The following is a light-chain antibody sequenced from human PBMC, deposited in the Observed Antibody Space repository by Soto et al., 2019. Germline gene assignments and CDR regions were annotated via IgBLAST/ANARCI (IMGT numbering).Light chain of an antibody. J-gene: IGKJ1*01. CDR1: QSISSY. CDR2: PAS. Sequence: DIQVTQSPSSLSASVGDRFTITCLAFQSISSYLNWYEQKPGKAPKLLIYPASSLQSGVPSRFSGSGSGTDCTLTISSLLPEDFETYYCQQSYSTPTTFGQGTKVDIK. V-gene: IGKV1-39*01. CDR3: QQSYSTPTT.